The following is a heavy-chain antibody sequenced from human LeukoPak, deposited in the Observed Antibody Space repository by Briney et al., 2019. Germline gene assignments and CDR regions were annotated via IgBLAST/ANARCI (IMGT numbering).Heavy chain of an antibody. Sequence: DSVRVSCKASGYTFINHAMNWVRQAPGQGLEWMGWINTNAGNPTYAQGFTGRFVFSLDTSVSTAYLEISSLKAEDTAVYYCARGEWLLQDWGQGTLVTVSS. CDR3: ARGEWLLQD. J-gene: IGHJ4*02. D-gene: IGHD3-22*01. CDR2: INTNAGNP. V-gene: IGHV7-4-1*02. CDR1: GYTFINHA.